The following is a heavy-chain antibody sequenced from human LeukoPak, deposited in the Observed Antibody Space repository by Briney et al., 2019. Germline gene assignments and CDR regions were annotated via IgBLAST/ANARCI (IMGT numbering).Heavy chain of an antibody. Sequence: SETLSLTCTVSGGSISSYYWSWVRRPPGKGLEWIGRIYTSGSTNYNPSLKSRVTMSVDTSKNQFSMKLSSVPAGDTAVYYCARDVGEYCSSTICYASHYWGQGTLVTVSS. D-gene: IGHD2-2*01. CDR2: IYTSGST. CDR1: GGSISSYY. CDR3: ARDVGEYCSSTICYASHY. V-gene: IGHV4-4*07. J-gene: IGHJ4*02.